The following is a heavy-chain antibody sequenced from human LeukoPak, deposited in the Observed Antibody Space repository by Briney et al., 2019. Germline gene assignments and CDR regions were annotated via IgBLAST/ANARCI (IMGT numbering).Heavy chain of an antibody. D-gene: IGHD6-13*01. CDR3: ARLCIAAAGTVHY. Sequence: GGSLRLSCTASGFAFSIYSMNWVRQAPGKGLEWVSYIGTSIMTVYYADSVKGRFTISRDNARNSLYLQLNSLRDEDTAVYYCARLCIAAAGTVHYWGQGTLVTVSS. CDR1: GFAFSIYS. J-gene: IGHJ4*02. V-gene: IGHV3-48*02. CDR2: IGTSIMTV.